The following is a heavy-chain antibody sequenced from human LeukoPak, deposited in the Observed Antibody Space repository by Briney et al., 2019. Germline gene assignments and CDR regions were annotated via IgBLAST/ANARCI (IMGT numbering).Heavy chain of an antibody. CDR3: ARGAGTRPIHY. D-gene: IGHD1-7*01. CDR2: IIPLFGAA. Sequence: SVNVSFKSSVCTFSIYAISWVRQAPGQGLEWMGGIIPLFGAAQYAQRFQGRVTITTDEFTTTAYLELSSLRSDDTAVYYCARGAGTRPIHYWGQGTLVTVSS. J-gene: IGHJ4*02. CDR1: VCTFSIYA. V-gene: IGHV1-69*05.